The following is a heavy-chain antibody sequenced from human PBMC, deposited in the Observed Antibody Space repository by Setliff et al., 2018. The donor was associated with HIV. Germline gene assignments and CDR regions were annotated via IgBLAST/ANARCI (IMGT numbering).Heavy chain of an antibody. J-gene: IGHJ4*02. V-gene: IGHV1-69*10. Sequence: ASVKVSCKASGGTFSSYGITWVRQAPGQGLEWMGGITPLLGTTNYAQRFQSRVTMTRNTSISTAYMELSSLRSEDTAVYYCARAPRLYYNFWSGLGRRGSYYFDYWGQGTLVTVSS. CDR2: ITPLLGTT. D-gene: IGHD3-3*01. CDR3: ARAPRLYYNFWSGLGRRGSYYFDY. CDR1: GGTFSSYG.